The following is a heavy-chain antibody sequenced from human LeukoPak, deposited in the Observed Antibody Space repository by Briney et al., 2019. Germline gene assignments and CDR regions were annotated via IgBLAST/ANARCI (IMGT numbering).Heavy chain of an antibody. CDR3: ARGSVVVPGASDY. V-gene: IGHV1-8*01. J-gene: IGHJ4*02. CDR2: MSPNSGNT. Sequence: ASVKVSCKASGYTFTNYDINWVRQATGQGLEWMGWMSPNSGNTGYAQKFQGRVTMTRNTSISTAYMELSSLKSEDTAVYYCARGSVVVPGASDYWGQGTLVTVSS. D-gene: IGHD2-2*01. CDR1: GYTFTNYD.